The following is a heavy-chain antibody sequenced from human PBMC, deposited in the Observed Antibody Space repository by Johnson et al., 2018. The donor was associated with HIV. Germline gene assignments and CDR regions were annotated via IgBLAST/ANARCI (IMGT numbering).Heavy chain of an antibody. D-gene: IGHD3-10*01. V-gene: IGHV3-13*01. J-gene: IGHJ3*02. CDR2: IGTAGDT. Sequence: VQLVESGGGLVQPGGSLRLSCAASGFTFSSYDMHWVRQATGKGLEWVSAIGTAGDTYYPGSVTGRFTISRENAKNPLFLQMNSLRAEDPAVYYCAKDRTHPYYYGSGDPFDAFDIWGQGTMVTVSS. CDR1: GFTFSSYD. CDR3: AKDRTHPYYYGSGDPFDAFDI.